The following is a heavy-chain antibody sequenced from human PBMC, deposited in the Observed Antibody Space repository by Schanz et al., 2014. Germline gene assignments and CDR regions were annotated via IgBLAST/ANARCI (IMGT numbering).Heavy chain of an antibody. J-gene: IGHJ4*02. CDR3: ARGVLGSGYRQQYYFDH. Sequence: QVQLQESGPGLVKPSETLSLTCTVSGGSISSYYWSWIRQPPGKGLEWIGYMYYSGSTNYNPSLNSRVTISVDTSKNQFSLKVTSVTPADTAVYYCARGVLGSGYRQQYYFDHWGQGTLDTVSS. V-gene: IGHV4-59*12. CDR2: MYYSGST. D-gene: IGHD3-3*01. CDR1: GGSISSYY.